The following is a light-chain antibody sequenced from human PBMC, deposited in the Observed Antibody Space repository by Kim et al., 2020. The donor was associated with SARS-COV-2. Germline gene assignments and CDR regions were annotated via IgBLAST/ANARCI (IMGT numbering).Light chain of an antibody. V-gene: IGKV1-13*02. CDR3: QHFDSYPIT. CDR2: HAS. J-gene: IGKJ5*01. Sequence: AIQLTQSPSSLSASVGDRVTITCRSSQGISSALAWYQQTPGKPPNLLIYHASNLESGVPSRFSGSGSGTDFTLTISSLQPEDFATYYCQHFDSYPITFGQGTRLEIK. CDR1: QGISSA.